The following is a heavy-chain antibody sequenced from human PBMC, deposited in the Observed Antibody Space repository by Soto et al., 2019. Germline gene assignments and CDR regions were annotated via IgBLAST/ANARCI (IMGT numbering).Heavy chain of an antibody. CDR1: GFSLSNARMG. J-gene: IGHJ4*02. V-gene: IGHV2-26*01. Sequence: QVTLKESCPVLVKPTETLTLTCTVSGFSLSNARMGVSWIRQPPGKALEWLAHIFSNDEKSYSTSLKKRLTISKDTSKSQVVLTMTNMDPVDTATYYCARMGEYYYGSGPYFDYWGQGTLVTVSS. D-gene: IGHD3-10*01. CDR3: ARMGEYYYGSGPYFDY. CDR2: IFSNDEK.